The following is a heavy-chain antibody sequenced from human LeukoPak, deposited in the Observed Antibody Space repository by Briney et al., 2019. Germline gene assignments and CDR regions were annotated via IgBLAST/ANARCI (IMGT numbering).Heavy chain of an antibody. CDR2: INPNSGET. Sequence: VASVKVSCKTSGYTFTDYYIHWVRQAPGQGLEWMGWINPNSGETNSAQKFQGRVTMTGDTSISTAHMELRRVTSDDTAVYYCARDRDYSNTERGFDYWGQGTLVTVSS. CDR1: GYTFTDYY. V-gene: IGHV1-2*02. CDR3: ARDRDYSNTERGFDY. J-gene: IGHJ4*02. D-gene: IGHD4-11*01.